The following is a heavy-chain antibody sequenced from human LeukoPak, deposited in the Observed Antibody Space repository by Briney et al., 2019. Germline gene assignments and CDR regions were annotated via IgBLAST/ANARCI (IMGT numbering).Heavy chain of an antibody. Sequence: SETLSLTCIVSGGSINNHYWTWIRQTPGKGLEWIGDIHYTGTTKYNPSLKSRVTISIDTSKNQFSLELSSVTAADTAVYYCARETGTYYYYYYMDVWGKGTTVTVSS. D-gene: IGHD1-14*01. J-gene: IGHJ6*03. CDR2: IHYTGTT. CDR3: ARETGTYYYYYYMDV. V-gene: IGHV4-59*11. CDR1: GGSINNHY.